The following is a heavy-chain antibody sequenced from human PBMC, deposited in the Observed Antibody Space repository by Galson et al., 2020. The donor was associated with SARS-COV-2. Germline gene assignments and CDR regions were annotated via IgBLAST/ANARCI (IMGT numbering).Heavy chain of an antibody. CDR3: ARDDSSGSYRYFDY. CDR1: GFTVSSNY. V-gene: IGHV3-53*01. D-gene: IGHD3-10*01. Sequence: GESLKISCAASGFTVSSNYMSWVRQAPGKGLEWVSVIYSGGSTYYADSVKGRFTISRDNSKNTLYLQMNSLSAEDTAVYYCARDDSSGSYRYFDYWGQGTLVTVSS. CDR2: IYSGGST. J-gene: IGHJ4*02.